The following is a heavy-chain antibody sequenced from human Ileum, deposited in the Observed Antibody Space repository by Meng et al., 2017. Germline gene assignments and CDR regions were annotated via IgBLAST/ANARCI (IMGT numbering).Heavy chain of an antibody. J-gene: IGHJ4*02. CDR1: GVSISSAIW. CDR3: AKAAAYNLDI. D-gene: IGHD1-14*01. V-gene: IGHV4-4*02. CDR2: IFQSGST. Sequence: QGRLQESGPGLVKLSGTLSLTCAVSGVSISSAIWWGWVRQPPGKGLEWIGEIFQSGSTNYNPSLKSRVSISVDKSKNHLSLSLSSVTAADTAVYYCAKAAAYNLDIWGQGALVTVSS.